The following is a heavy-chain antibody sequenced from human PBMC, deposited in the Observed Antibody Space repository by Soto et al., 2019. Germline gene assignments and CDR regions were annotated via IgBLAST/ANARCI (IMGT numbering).Heavy chain of an antibody. Sequence: SQTLSLTCAVYGGSFSGYYWSWIRQPPGKGLEWIGEINHSGGTNYNPSLKSRVTISVDTSKNQFSLKLSSVTAADTAVYYCAGYCSGGSCYGRYFQHWGQGTLVTVSS. V-gene: IGHV4-34*01. J-gene: IGHJ1*01. CDR3: AGYCSGGSCYGRYFQH. CDR1: GGSFSGYY. CDR2: INHSGGT. D-gene: IGHD2-15*01.